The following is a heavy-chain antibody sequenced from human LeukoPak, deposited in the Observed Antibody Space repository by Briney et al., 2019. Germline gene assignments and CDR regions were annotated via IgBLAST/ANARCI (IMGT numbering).Heavy chain of an antibody. CDR2: INPNSGGT. V-gene: IGHV1-2*02. J-gene: IGHJ3*02. D-gene: IGHD1/OR15-1a*01. Sequence: GASVKVSCKASGYTFTSYGISWVRQAPGQGLEWMGWINPNSGGTNYAQKFQGRVTMTRDTSISSAYMELSRLRSDDTAVYYCARPNKDDAFDIWGQGTMVTVSS. CDR3: ARPNKDDAFDI. CDR1: GYTFTSYG.